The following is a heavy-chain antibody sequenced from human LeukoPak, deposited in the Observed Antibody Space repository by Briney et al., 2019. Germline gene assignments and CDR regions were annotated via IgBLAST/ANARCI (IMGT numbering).Heavy chain of an antibody. J-gene: IGHJ5*02. CDR3: VREAGYCAPVCVKTNWFDP. V-gene: IGHV3-23*01. Sequence: GGSLRLSCAASGFPFSSHAMSWVRQPPGKGLEWFAAISNGKTYYADSVRGRFAISRDDSTNTVYLHMNSLRDEDTALYHCVREAGYCAPVCVKTNWFDPWGQGTLVTVS. CDR2: ISNGKT. CDR1: GFPFSSHA. D-gene: IGHD2-15*01.